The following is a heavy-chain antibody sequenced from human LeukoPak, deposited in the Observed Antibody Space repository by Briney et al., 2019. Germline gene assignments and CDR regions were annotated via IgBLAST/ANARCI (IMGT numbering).Heavy chain of an antibody. D-gene: IGHD2-2*01. J-gene: IGHJ4*02. CDR3: AKDERPIVVVPAALDY. Sequence: GGSPRLSCAASGFTFSSYAMSWVRQAPGKGLEWVSAISGSGGSTYYADSVKGRFTISRDNSKNTLYLQMDSLRAEDTAVYYCAKDERPIVVVPAALDYWGQGTLVTVSS. V-gene: IGHV3-23*01. CDR1: GFTFSSYA. CDR2: ISGSGGST.